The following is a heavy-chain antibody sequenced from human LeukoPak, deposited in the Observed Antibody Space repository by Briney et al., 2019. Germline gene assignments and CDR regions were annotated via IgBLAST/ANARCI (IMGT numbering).Heavy chain of an antibody. CDR1: GGSISSGGYY. Sequence: SESLSLTCTVSGGSISSGGYYWSWIRQPPGKGLEWIGYIYHSGSTYYNPSLKSRVTISVDRSKNQFSLKLSSVTAADTAVYYCAKDRWIRDNEVTMIVVGPVAFDIWGQGTMVTVSS. CDR2: IYHSGST. J-gene: IGHJ3*02. D-gene: IGHD3-22*01. CDR3: AKDRWIRDNEVTMIVVGPVAFDI. V-gene: IGHV4-30-2*01.